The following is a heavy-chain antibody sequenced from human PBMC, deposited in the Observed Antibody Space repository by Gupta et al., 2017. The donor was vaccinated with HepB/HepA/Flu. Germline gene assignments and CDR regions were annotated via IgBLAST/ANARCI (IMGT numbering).Heavy chain of an antibody. CDR1: GFTFSGSA. V-gene: IGHV3-73*01. CDR3: TRPSGWELLLGENYYYYYGMDV. CDR2: IRSKANSYAT. Sequence: EVQLVESGGGLVQPGGSLKLSCAASGFTFSGSAMHWVRQASGKGLEWVGRIRSKANSYATAYAASVKGRFTISRDDSKNTAYLQMNSLKTEDTAVYYCTRPSGWELLLGENYYYYYGMDVWGQGTTVTVSS. J-gene: IGHJ6*02. D-gene: IGHD1-26*01.